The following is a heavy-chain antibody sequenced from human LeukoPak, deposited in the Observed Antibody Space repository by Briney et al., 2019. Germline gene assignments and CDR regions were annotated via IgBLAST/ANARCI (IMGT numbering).Heavy chain of an antibody. Sequence: ASVKVSCKASGYTFTGYYMHWVRQAPGQGLEWMGWINPNSGGTNYAQKFQGRVTMTRDTSISTAYLQWSSLKASDTAMYYCARGSIVGATGAFDIWGQGTMVTVSS. CDR2: INPNSGGT. CDR3: ARGSIVGATGAFDI. D-gene: IGHD1-26*01. V-gene: IGHV1-2*02. CDR1: GYTFTGYY. J-gene: IGHJ3*02.